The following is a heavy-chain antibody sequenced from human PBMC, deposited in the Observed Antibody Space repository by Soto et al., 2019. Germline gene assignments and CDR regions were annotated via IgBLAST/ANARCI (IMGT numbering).Heavy chain of an antibody. CDR2: IYHSGST. D-gene: IGHD3-3*02. J-gene: IGHJ3*02. CDR1: GGSFYGYH. Sequence: SETLSLNRAGYGGSFYGYHWTWVRQPPGKGLEWIGEIYHSGSTNYNPSLKSRVTISVDKSKNQFSLKLSSVTAADMAVYYCARVLGNDAFDIWGQGTMVT. V-gene: IGHV4-34*01. CDR3: ARVLGNDAFDI.